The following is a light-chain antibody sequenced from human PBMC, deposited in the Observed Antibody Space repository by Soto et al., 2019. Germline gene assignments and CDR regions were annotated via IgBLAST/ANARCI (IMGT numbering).Light chain of an antibody. V-gene: IGKV3-20*01. Sequence: EIVLTQSPGTLSLSPGERATLSCRASQTVSSNFLAWYQQKPGQAPRLLIYGASSRAAGIPDRFSGSGSGADFTLTISGLEPEDFAVYYCQQYGSSVTFGPETKVDI. CDR2: GAS. CDR3: QQYGSSVT. J-gene: IGKJ3*01. CDR1: QTVSSNF.